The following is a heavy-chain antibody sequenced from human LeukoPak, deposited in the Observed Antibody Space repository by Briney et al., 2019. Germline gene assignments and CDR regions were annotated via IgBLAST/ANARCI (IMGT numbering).Heavy chain of an antibody. CDR1: GFTFSRYT. D-gene: IGHD3-16*01. V-gene: IGHV3-48*01. J-gene: IGHJ4*02. Sequence: GGSLRLSCAASGFTFSRYTMNWVCQASGKELEWISNIRSESSSTTYADSVKGRFTISRDNAKNSLYLQINSLRAEDTAVYYCVRDLNWAFDYWGQGTLVTVSS. CDR3: VRDLNWAFDY. CDR2: IRSESSST.